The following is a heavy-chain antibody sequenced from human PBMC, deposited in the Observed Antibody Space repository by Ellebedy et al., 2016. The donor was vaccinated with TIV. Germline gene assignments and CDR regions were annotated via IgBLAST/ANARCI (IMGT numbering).Heavy chain of an antibody. V-gene: IGHV4-4*08. CDR2: IYSSGST. CDR3: ARDPYSYGSGSYYNPV. J-gene: IGHJ4*02. CDR1: GGSISNYY. D-gene: IGHD3-10*01. Sequence: SETLSLXXTVSGGSISNYYWTWIRQPPGKGLERIGYIYSSGSTNYNPSLKSRVTISVDTSKNQFSLNLNSVTAADTAVYYCARDPYSYGSGSYYNPVWGQGTLVTVSS.